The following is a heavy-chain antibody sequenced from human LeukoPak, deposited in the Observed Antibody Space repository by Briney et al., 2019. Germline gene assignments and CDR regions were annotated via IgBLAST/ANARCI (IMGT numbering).Heavy chain of an antibody. J-gene: IGHJ5*02. Sequence: GGSLRLSCAASGFTFSDYYMSWIRQAPGKGLEWVSVIYSGGSTYYADSVKGRFTISRDNSKNTLYLQMNSLRAEDTAVYYCARGYCSGGSCYSDWFDPWGQGTLVTVSS. V-gene: IGHV3-53*01. CDR3: ARGYCSGGSCYSDWFDP. CDR2: IYSGGST. CDR1: GFTFSDYY. D-gene: IGHD2-15*01.